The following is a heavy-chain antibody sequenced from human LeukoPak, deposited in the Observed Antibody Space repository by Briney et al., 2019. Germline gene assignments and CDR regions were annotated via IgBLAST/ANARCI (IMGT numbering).Heavy chain of an antibody. CDR1: GFPLSKNA. V-gene: IGHV3-23*01. CDR3: AKYRGFGDSYDS. CDR2: IGGSGDRT. D-gene: IGHD3-10*01. Sequence: PGGSLRLSCAASGFPLSKNAMSWVRQAPGKGLEWVSSIGGSGDRTYYADSVKGRFTISRDTSKNTLYLQMDSLRAEDAAVYYCAKYRGFGDSYDSWGQGTLVTVSS. J-gene: IGHJ4*02.